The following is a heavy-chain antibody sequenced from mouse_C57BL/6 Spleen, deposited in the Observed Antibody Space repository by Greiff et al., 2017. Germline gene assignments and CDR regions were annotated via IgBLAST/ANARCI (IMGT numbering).Heavy chain of an antibody. D-gene: IGHD2-3*01. CDR2: ISGGGGNT. CDR1: GFTFSSYT. J-gene: IGHJ1*03. CDR3: ARNGYFWYFDV. V-gene: IGHV5-9*01. Sequence: DVMLVESGGGLVKPGGSLKLSCAASGFTFSSYTMSWVRQTPEQRLEWVATISGGGGNTYYPDSVKGRFTIARDNAKNTLYLQMSSLRSADTALYYCARNGYFWYFDVWGTGTTVTVSS.